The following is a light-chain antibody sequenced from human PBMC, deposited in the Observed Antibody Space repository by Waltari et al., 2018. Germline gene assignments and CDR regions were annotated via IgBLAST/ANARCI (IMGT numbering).Light chain of an antibody. Sequence: QSALTQPPSASGSPGQSVTISCTGTSSDVGGHNFVSWYQQHPGKAPKVIIYEVTKRPSGVPDRFSDSKSGNTASLTVSGLQTEDEADYYCCSYAGSDTPYVFGTGTTVTVL. CDR3: CSYAGSDTPYV. V-gene: IGLV2-8*01. CDR1: SSDVGGHNF. CDR2: EVT. J-gene: IGLJ1*01.